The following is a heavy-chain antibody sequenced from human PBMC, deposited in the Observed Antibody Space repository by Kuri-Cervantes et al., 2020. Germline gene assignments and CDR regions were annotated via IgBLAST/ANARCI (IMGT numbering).Heavy chain of an antibody. CDR2: ISWNSGSI. D-gene: IGHD1-7*01. J-gene: IGHJ4*02. CDR1: GFTFDDYA. Sequence: SLKISCAASGFTFDDYAMHWVRQAPGKGLEWVSGISWNSGSIGYVDSVKGRFTISRDNAKNSLYLQMNSLRAEDTAVYYCARVPPNWNYRGFDYWGQGTLVTVSS. V-gene: IGHV3-9*01. CDR3: ARVPPNWNYRGFDY.